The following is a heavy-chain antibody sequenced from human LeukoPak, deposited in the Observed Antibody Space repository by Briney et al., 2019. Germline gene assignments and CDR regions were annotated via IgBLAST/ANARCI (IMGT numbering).Heavy chain of an antibody. CDR3: ASTRGVTTGLVDY. CDR1: GGSISSYY. CDR2: IYYSGST. D-gene: IGHD3-10*01. V-gene: IGHV4-59*08. J-gene: IGHJ4*02. Sequence: SETLSLTCTVSGGSISSYYWSWIRQPPGKGLEWIGYIYYSGSTNYNPSLKSRVTISVDTSKNQFSLKLSSVTAADTAVYYCASTRGVTTGLVDYWGQGTLVTVSS.